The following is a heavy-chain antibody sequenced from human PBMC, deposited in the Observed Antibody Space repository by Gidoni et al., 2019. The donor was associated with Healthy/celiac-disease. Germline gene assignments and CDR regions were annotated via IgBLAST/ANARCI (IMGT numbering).Heavy chain of an antibody. CDR1: GFTFGSYA. J-gene: IGHJ6*02. CDR3: ARDPYSSSPGDYYYGMDV. CDR2: IWYDGSNK. V-gene: IGHV3-33*01. D-gene: IGHD6-6*01. Sequence: QVQLVESGGGVVQPGRSRRPSCPASGFTFGSYAMHWVRQAPGKGLEWVAVIWYDGSNKYYADSVKGRFTISRDNSKNTLYLQMNSLRAEDTAVYYCARDPYSSSPGDYYYGMDVWGQGTTVTVSS.